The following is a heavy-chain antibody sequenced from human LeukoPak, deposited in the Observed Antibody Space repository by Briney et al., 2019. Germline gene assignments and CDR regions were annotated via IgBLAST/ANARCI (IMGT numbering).Heavy chain of an antibody. Sequence: GGSLRLSCAAFGFTFSSYEMNWVRQAPGKGLEWVSYISSSGSTIYYADSVKGRFTISRDNAKNSLYLQMNSLRAEDTAVYYCARAHTVTTLGYYYGMDVWGQGTTVTVSS. CDR3: ARAHTVTTLGYYYGMDV. CDR2: ISSSGSTI. V-gene: IGHV3-48*03. J-gene: IGHJ6*02. CDR1: GFTFSSYE. D-gene: IGHD4-17*01.